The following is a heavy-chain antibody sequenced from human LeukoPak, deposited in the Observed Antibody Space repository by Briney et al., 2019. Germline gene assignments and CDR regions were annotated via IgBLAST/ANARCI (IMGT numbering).Heavy chain of an antibody. V-gene: IGHV4-4*07. Sequence: SEPLSLTCTVSGGFINSYYWSWIRQPAGKGLEWIGRVYTSGITNYNPSLKSRITMSVDTSKNQFSLKLTSVTAADTAVYYCARHNGFDRGYYYYMDVWGKGTTVTVSS. J-gene: IGHJ6*03. CDR2: VYTSGIT. D-gene: IGHD3-9*01. CDR3: ARHNGFDRGYYYYMDV. CDR1: GGFINSYY.